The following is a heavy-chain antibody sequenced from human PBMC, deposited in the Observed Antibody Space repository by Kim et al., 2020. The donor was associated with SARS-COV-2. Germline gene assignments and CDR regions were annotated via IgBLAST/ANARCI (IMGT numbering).Heavy chain of an antibody. CDR2: INTGNGNT. J-gene: IGHJ4*02. D-gene: IGHD2-15*01. V-gene: IGHV1-3*04. CDR1: GYTFTTYA. Sequence: ASVKVSCKASGYTFTTYAIHWVRQAPGQRLEWMGWINTGNGNTKYSQKFQGRVTITRDTSASTAYMEVSSLRSEDTAVYYCARAQYCSGDGCYSLGWLIDYWGQGTLVTVSS. CDR3: ARAQYCSGDGCYSLGWLIDY.